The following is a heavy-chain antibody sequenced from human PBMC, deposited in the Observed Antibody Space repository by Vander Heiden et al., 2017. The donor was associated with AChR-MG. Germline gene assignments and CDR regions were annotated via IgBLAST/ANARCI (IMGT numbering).Heavy chain of an antibody. D-gene: IGHD6-19*01. Sequence: ESGPVLVKPTETLTLTCTVSGFSLSNARMGVSWIRQPPGKALEWLAHIFSNDEKSYSTSLKSRLTISKDTSKSQVVLTMTNMDPVNTATYCCARIREWSDSGWLSLGSDYWGQGTLVTVSS. V-gene: IGHV2-26*01. J-gene: IGHJ4*02. CDR2: IFSNDEK. CDR3: ARIREWSDSGWLSLGSDY. CDR1: GFSLSNARMG.